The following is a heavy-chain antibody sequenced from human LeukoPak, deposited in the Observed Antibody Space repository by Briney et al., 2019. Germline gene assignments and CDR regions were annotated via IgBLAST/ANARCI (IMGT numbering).Heavy chain of an antibody. CDR2: FYASGTT. V-gene: IGHV4-4*07. D-gene: IGHD2-21*01. CDR3: ARTHCGGGSCDMFDP. Sequence: SETLSLTCNVFGVSISNYFWSWLRQPAGKGLEWIGRFYASGTTYYNPSLRSRVTLSMDTSKNHFSLKLTSVTAADTAVYYCARTHCGGGSCDMFDPWGQGTLVTVSS. CDR1: GVSISNYF. J-gene: IGHJ5*02.